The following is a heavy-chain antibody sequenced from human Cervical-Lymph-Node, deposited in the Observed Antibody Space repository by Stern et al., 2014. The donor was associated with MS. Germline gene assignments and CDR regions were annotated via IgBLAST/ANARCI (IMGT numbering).Heavy chain of an antibody. CDR1: GYTFTSNS. Sequence: DQLVESGAEVKKPGASVKVSCKASGYTFTSNSIHWVRQAPGQRLEWMGWINAGNGKTRYSQQFQGRVTITRDTSATTAYMELNSLRSEDTAVYFCAREADWFDPWGQGTLVTVSS. CDR3: AREADWFDP. V-gene: IGHV1-3*01. D-gene: IGHD6-19*01. CDR2: INAGNGKT. J-gene: IGHJ5*02.